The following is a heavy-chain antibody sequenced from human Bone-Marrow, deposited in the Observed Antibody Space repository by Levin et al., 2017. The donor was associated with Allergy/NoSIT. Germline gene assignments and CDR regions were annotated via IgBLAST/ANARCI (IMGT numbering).Heavy chain of an antibody. Sequence: PGGSLRLSCAASGFTFSTYVMHWVRQAPGKGLEWVAVIPHDGRNKFYAASVEGRFTISRDNSKNTLFLQMHSLRPEDTALYYCVREAKIGNEMGYFDYWGQGTLVSVSS. CDR2: IPHDGRNK. D-gene: IGHD1-1*01. CDR3: VREAKIGNEMGYFDY. J-gene: IGHJ4*02. V-gene: IGHV3-30*04. CDR1: GFTFSTYV.